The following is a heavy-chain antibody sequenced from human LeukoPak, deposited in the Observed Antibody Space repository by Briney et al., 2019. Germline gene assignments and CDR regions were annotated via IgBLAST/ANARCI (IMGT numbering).Heavy chain of an antibody. CDR2: IYYSGST. D-gene: IGHD6-19*01. CDR1: GGSISSGGYS. Sequence: TSETLSLTCAVSGGSISSGGYSWGWIRQPPGKGLEWIGYIYYSGSTYYNPSLKSRVTISVDTSKNQFSPKLSSVTAADTAVYYCARAVAGDFDYWGQGTLVTVSS. CDR3: ARAVAGDFDY. V-gene: IGHV4-30-4*07. J-gene: IGHJ4*02.